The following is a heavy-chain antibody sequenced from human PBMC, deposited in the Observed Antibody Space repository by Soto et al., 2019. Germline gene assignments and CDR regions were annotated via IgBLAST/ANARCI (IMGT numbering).Heavy chain of an antibody. CDR3: ARANYYDSSVIARYYYGMDV. J-gene: IGHJ6*02. Sequence: GSLRLSCAASGFTFSSYSMNWVRQAPGKGLEWVSSISSSSSYIYYADSVKGRFTISRDNAKNSLYLQMNSLRAEDTAVYYCARANYYDSSVIARYYYGMDVWGQGTTVTVSS. V-gene: IGHV3-21*01. CDR1: GFTFSSYS. D-gene: IGHD3-22*01. CDR2: ISSSSSYI.